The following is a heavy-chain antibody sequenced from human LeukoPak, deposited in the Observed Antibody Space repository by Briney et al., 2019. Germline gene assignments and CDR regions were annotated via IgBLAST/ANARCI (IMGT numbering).Heavy chain of an antibody. D-gene: IGHD5-18*01. CDR3: ARDRQLWASVGYYYGMNV. V-gene: IGHV6-1*01. Sequence: SHTLSLTCAISGDSVSSNSAAWNWIRQSPSRGLEWLGRTYYRSKWYNDYAVSVKSRITINPDTSKNQFSLQLNSVTPEDTAVYYCARDRQLWASVGYYYGMNVWGQGTTVTVSS. CDR1: GDSVSSNSAA. CDR2: TYYRSKWYN. J-gene: IGHJ6*02.